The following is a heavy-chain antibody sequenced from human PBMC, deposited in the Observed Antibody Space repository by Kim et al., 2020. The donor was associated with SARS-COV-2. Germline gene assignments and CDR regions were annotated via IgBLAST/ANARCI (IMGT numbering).Heavy chain of an antibody. V-gene: IGHV3-23*01. CDR3: AKALCTSCYVNWFDP. J-gene: IGHJ5*02. Sequence: DSVKGRFTISRDNSKNTLYLQMNSLRAEDTAVYYCAKALCTSCYVNWFDPWGQGTLVTVSS. D-gene: IGHD2-2*01.